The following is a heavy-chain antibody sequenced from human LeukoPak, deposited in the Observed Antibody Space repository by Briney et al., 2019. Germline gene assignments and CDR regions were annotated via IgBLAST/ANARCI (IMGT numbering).Heavy chain of an antibody. V-gene: IGHV3-64D*09. CDR1: GFTFSTYA. CDR3: VKVALAYCGGDCYSDY. Sequence: GGSLRLSCSASGFTFSTYAMHWVRQAPGKGLEYVSAISSNGGATYYADSVKGRFTISRDNSKNTLYLQVRSLRAEDTAVYYCVKVALAYCGGDCYSDYWGQGTLVTVSS. D-gene: IGHD2-21*02. CDR2: ISSNGGAT. J-gene: IGHJ4*02.